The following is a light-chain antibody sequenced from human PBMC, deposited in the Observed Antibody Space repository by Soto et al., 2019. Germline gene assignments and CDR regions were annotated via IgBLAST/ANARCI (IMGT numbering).Light chain of an antibody. Sequence: QSALTQPASVSGSPGQSITISCTGTSSDVGGYNYVSWYQQRPGKAPKVIISEVNNRPSGLSNRFSGSKSGNTASLTISGLQAEDEADYYCSSYITNNTYVVFGGGTKLTVL. CDR2: EVN. V-gene: IGLV2-14*01. CDR1: SSDVGGYNY. J-gene: IGLJ2*01. CDR3: SSYITNNTYVV.